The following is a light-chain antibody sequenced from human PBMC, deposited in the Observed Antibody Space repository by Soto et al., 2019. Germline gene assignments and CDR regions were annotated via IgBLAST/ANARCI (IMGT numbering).Light chain of an antibody. Sequence: DIQMTQSPSSLSASVGDRVTITCRPSQSIDKFLNWYQQKPGQAPKLLIHATSIMQSWVPSRFSGSGSGTEFTLTISSLQSEDFATYYCQQSYSTTWTFGQGTKVEVK. CDR2: ATS. CDR1: QSIDKF. V-gene: IGKV1-39*01. J-gene: IGKJ1*01. CDR3: QQSYSTTWT.